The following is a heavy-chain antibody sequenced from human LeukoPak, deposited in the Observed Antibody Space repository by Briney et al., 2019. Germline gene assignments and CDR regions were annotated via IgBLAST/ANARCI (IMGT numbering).Heavy chain of an antibody. J-gene: IGHJ3*02. Sequence: SETLSLTCTVSGGSISSYYWSWIRQPPGKGLEWIGYISSSGSTNYNPSLKSRVTISVDTSKNQFSLKLSSVTAADTAVYYCASSYYDSREAFDIWGQGTMVTVSS. V-gene: IGHV4-59*08. D-gene: IGHD3-22*01. CDR3: ASSYYDSREAFDI. CDR1: GGSISSYY. CDR2: ISSSGST.